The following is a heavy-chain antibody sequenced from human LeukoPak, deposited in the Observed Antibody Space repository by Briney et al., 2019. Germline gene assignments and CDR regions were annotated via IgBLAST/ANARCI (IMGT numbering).Heavy chain of an antibody. CDR2: INGDETRT. D-gene: IGHD3-22*01. CDR1: GFIFSRYW. Sequence: GGSQRLSCAASGFIFSRYWMYWVRQAPGKGLVWVSHINGDETRTNYADFVKGRFTNSRDNAKNTLYLQMNSLRAEDTALYYCASLTHYNSRSFAFDIWGHGTMVTVSS. J-gene: IGHJ3*02. CDR3: ASLTHYNSRSFAFDI. V-gene: IGHV3-74*01.